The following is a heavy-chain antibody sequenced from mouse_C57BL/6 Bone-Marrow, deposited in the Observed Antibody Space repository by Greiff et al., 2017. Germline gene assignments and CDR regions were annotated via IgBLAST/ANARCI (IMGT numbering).Heavy chain of an antibody. CDR3: ARSYYGSSYEGLGV. CDR1: GYTFTSYW. D-gene: IGHD1-1*01. Sequence: QVQLQQPGAELVKPGASVKMSCKASGYTFTSYWITWVKQRPGQGLEWIGDIYPGSGSTNYNEKFKSKATLTVDTSSSTAYMQLSSLTSEDSAVYYCARSYYGSSYEGLGVWGTGTTVTVSS. J-gene: IGHJ1*03. V-gene: IGHV1-55*01. CDR2: IYPGSGST.